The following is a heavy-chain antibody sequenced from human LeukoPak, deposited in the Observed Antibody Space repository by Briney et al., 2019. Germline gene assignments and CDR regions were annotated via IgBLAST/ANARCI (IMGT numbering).Heavy chain of an antibody. CDR2: INPGSGTT. D-gene: IGHD4-11*01. V-gene: IGHV1-46*01. CDR1: GYTFTSYY. J-gene: IGHJ4*02. CDR3: ARGISGGSTVTYFFDY. Sequence: ASVKVSRKASGYTFTSYYIHWMRQAPGQGLEWMGIINPGSGTTTYAQKFQGRVTMTRDTSTSTVYMELSSLRSEDTALYYCARGISGGSTVTYFFDYWGQGTLVTVSS.